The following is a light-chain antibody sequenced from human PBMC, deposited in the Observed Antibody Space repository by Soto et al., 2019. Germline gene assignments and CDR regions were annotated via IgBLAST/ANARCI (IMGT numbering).Light chain of an antibody. CDR3: VQHYSYPLT. Sequence: DIQMTQSPASLSASVTDRVTITCRASQDIGTDLGWYQQKPGKAPERLIYEASVLQSGVPSRFSGSGSGTEFTLTVSSLQHEDFATYYCVQHYSYPLTFGAGPKVDIK. V-gene: IGKV1-17*01. CDR2: EAS. CDR1: QDIGTD. J-gene: IGKJ4*01.